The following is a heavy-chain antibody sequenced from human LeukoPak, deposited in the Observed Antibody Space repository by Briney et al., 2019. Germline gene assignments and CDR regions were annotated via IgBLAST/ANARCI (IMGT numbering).Heavy chain of an antibody. CDR1: GYTFTSYG. CDR3: ARTHLAYYDILTGYYSYYYMDV. CDR2: ISADNGNT. J-gene: IGHJ6*03. D-gene: IGHD3-9*01. V-gene: IGHV1-18*01. Sequence: ASVKVSCKASGYTFTSYGISWVRQAPGQGLEGMGWISADNGNTNYAQKLQGRVTMTTDTSTSTAYMELRSLRSDDTAVYYCARTHLAYYDILTGYYSYYYMDVWGKGTTVTVSS.